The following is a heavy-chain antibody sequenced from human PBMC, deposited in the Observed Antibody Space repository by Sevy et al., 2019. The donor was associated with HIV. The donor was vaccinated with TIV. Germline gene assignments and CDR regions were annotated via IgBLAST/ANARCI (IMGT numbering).Heavy chain of an antibody. D-gene: IGHD7-27*01. J-gene: IGHJ6*02. CDR3: ANGDLYYYYGMDV. V-gene: IGHV3-23*01. Sequence: GGSLRLSCAASGFTFSSYAMSWVRQAPGKGLEWVSAISGSGGSTYYADSVKGRFTISRDNSKNTLYLQMNSLRAEYTAVYDCANGDLYYYYGMDVWGQGTTVTVSS. CDR2: ISGSGGST. CDR1: GFTFSSYA.